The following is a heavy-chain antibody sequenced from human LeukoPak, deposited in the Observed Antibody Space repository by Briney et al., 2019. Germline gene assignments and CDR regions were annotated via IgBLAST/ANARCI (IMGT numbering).Heavy chain of an antibody. J-gene: IGHJ4*02. V-gene: IGHV4-31*03. Sequence: SETLSLTCTVSGGSISSGGYYWSWIRQHPGKGLEWIGYISYSGSTYYNPSLKGRITTSVDTSKNQFSLQLSSVTAADTAVYYCATLPLLWGQGTLVTVSS. CDR1: GGSISSGGYY. CDR2: ISYSGST. CDR3: ATLPLL.